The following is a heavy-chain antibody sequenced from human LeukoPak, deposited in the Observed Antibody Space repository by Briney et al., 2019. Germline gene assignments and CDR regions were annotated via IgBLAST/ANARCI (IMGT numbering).Heavy chain of an antibody. V-gene: IGHV1-2*06. CDR1: GYTFTSYY. J-gene: IGHJ4*02. CDR2: INPQNGIS. Sequence: ASVKVSXKTSGYTFTSYYVHWVRQAPGQGLEWIGHINPQNGISKYAQKFQGRVTMTRDTSITTAYMELSSLTSDGTAIYYCARGQLQKPDFWGPGTLVTVSS. CDR3: ARGQLQKPDF.